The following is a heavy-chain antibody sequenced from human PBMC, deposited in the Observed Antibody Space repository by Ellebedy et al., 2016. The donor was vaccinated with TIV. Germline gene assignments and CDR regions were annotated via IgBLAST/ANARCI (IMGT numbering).Heavy chain of an antibody. J-gene: IGHJ4*02. CDR2: ISGSSDTI. CDR3: ARTRGYSYGYSDY. CDR1: GLTFSGYS. V-gene: IGHV3-48*04. Sequence: GESLKISCAASGLTFSGYSMNWVRQAPGKGLEWVSYISGSSDTIYYADSVKGRFTISRDNAKKSLSLQMNSLRAEDTAVYYCARTRGYSYGYSDYWGQGTLVTVSS. D-gene: IGHD5-18*01.